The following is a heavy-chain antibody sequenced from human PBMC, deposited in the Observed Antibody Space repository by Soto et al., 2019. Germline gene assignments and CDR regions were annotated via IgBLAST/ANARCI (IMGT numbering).Heavy chain of an antibody. J-gene: IGHJ4*02. V-gene: IGHV3-23*01. CDR3: GKERRGSGWSVCNF. CDR1: GFPFSHYA. Sequence: HPGGSLRLSCTASGFPFSHYAMNWVRQGPGTRLEWVADISGSGDSARYADSVRGRFTISRANSRDTLYLQMNSLRVDDTAVYYCGKERRGSGWSVCNFWGQGALVTVSS. D-gene: IGHD6-19*01. CDR2: ISGSGDSA.